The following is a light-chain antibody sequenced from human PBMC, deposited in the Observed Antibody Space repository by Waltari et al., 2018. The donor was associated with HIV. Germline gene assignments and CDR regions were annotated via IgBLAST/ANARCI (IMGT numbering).Light chain of an antibody. CDR2: EVS. CDR3: CAYAGSTTYVI. CDR1: SPAVGGYNL. J-gene: IGLJ2*01. V-gene: IGLV2-23*02. Sequence: QSVLPQPASVSGSPGQSLTISGTGTSPAVGGYNLVSWYQQHPGKAPKLMIYEVSKRPSGVSNRFSGSKSGNTASLTISGLQAEDEADYYCCAYAGSTTYVIFGGGTKLTVL.